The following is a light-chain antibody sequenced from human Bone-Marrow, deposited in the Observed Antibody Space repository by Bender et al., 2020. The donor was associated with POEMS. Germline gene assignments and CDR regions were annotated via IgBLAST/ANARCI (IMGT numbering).Light chain of an antibody. Sequence: VLTQPPSASGTPGQSVIISCSGTDSNFGGNNVNWYQQKPGQAPILFMYYDTDRPSGIPERFSGSNSGSTATLTSGRVVDGDEADYYCQVWDSDSDHPVFGAGTKLTVL. CDR1: DSNFGGNN. V-gene: IGLV3-21*04. J-gene: IGLJ3*02. CDR2: YDT. CDR3: QVWDSDSDHPV.